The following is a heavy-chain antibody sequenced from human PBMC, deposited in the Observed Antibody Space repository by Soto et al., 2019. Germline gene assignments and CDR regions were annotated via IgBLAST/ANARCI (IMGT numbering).Heavy chain of an antibody. CDR2: ISPGGGTT. CDR3: ARAHYDSDAFDF. V-gene: IGHV1-46*03. Sequence: VQLVQSGAEVKKPGASVKISCKASGYTFTTNFIHWIRQAPGQGLEWVGIISPGGGTTVYAQKFQGRVPMTRDTSTSTVYMELRSLRSEDTAVFYCARAHYDSDAFDFWGQGTMVIVSS. J-gene: IGHJ3*01. D-gene: IGHD3-22*01. CDR1: GYTFTTNF.